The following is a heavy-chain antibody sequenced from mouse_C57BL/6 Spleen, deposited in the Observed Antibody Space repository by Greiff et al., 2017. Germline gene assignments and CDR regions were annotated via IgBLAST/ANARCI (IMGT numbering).Heavy chain of an antibody. CDR1: GYTLTSYW. CDR2: INPSNGGT. D-gene: IGHD2-2*01. Sequence: QVQLQQPGTELVKPGASVKLSCKASGYTLTSYWMHWVKQRPGQGLEWIGNINPSNGGTNYNEKFKSKATLTVDKSSSTAYMQLSSLTSEDSAVYYCARERGYYYAMDYWGQGTSVTVSS. J-gene: IGHJ4*01. V-gene: IGHV1-53*01. CDR3: ARERGYYYAMDY.